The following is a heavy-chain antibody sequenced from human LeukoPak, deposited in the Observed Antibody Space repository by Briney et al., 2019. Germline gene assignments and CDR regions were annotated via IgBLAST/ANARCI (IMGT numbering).Heavy chain of an antibody. D-gene: IGHD3/OR15-3a*01. CDR1: GFSLSSHG. V-gene: IGHV3-64*01. J-gene: IGHJ2*01. CDR2: ISSNGVDT. Sequence: GGSLRLSCAVSGFSLSSHGMHWVRQAPGKGLEDVSAISSNGVDTFYANSVKGRFTVSRDDSKNTLYLQMGSLRAEDMAVYYCAKWTNWNFALWGRGTLVTVSS. CDR3: AKWTNWNFAL.